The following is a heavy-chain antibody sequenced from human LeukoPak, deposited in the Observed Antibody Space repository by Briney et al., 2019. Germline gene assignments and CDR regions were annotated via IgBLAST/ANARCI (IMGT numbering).Heavy chain of an antibody. V-gene: IGHV3-33*08. Sequence: PGRSLRLSCAASGFTFNNYGMHWVRQAPGQGLEWVAVIWSDGSKKYHADSVKGRFTISRDNTKNMLYLQMNSLRAEDTAIYYCVRVGTDSIGSYPDYWGQGTLVTVTS. CDR2: IWSDGSKK. CDR3: VRVGTDSIGSYPDY. J-gene: IGHJ4*02. CDR1: GFTFNNYG. D-gene: IGHD3-22*01.